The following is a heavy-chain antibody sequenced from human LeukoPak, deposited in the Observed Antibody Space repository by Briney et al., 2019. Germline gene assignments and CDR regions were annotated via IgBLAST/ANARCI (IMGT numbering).Heavy chain of an antibody. V-gene: IGHV3-11*01. CDR1: GFTFSDYY. CDR2: ITGSGSTI. J-gene: IGHJ4*02. Sequence: GGSLRLSCAASGFTFSDYYMSWIRQAPGKGLEWVSYITGSGSTIYYADSVKGRFIISRGNAKNSLYLQMNSLRAEDTAVYYCARVKGYGGPFDYWGQGTLVTVSS. CDR3: ARVKGYGGPFDY. D-gene: IGHD4-23*01.